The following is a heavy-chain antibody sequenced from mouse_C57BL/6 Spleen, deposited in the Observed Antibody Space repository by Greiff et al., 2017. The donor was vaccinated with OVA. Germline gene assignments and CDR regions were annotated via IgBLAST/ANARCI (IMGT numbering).Heavy chain of an antibody. D-gene: IGHD2-3*01. V-gene: IGHV1-80*01. CDR1: GYAFSSYW. CDR3: ARVPPYDGYALYAMEY. CDR2: IYPGDGDT. J-gene: IGHJ4*01. Sequence: VQLQQSGAELVKPGASVKISCKASGYAFSSYWMNWVQQRPGKGLEWIGQIYPGDGDTNYNGKFKGKATLTADKSSSTAYMQLSSLTSEDSAVYVCARVPPYDGYALYAMEYWGQGTSVTVSS.